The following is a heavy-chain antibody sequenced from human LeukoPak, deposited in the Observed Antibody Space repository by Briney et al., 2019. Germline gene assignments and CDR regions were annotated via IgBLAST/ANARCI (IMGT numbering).Heavy chain of an antibody. V-gene: IGHV4-59*08. CDR2: IYYSGST. CDR3: ARHEGLWPFDY. CDR1: GGSISSYY. Sequence: SETLSLTCTVSGGSISSYYWSWIRQPPGKGLEWIGYIYYSGSTNYNPSLKSRVTISVDTSKNQFSLKLSSVTAADTAVYYCARHEGLWPFDYWGQGTLVTVSS. D-gene: IGHD3-3*01. J-gene: IGHJ4*02.